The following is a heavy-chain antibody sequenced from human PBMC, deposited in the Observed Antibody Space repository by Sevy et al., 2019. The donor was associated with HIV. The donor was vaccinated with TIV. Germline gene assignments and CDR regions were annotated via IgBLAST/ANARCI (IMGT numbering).Heavy chain of an antibody. J-gene: IGHJ3*02. CDR3: ARVLGSYFGDAFDI. CDR2: INWNGGST. Sequence: GGSLRLSCAASGFTFDDYGMSWVRQAPGKGLEWVSGINWNGGSTGYADSVKGRFTISRDNAKNSLYLQMNSLRAEDTALYHCARVLGSYFGDAFDIWGQGTMVTVSS. V-gene: IGHV3-20*01. CDR1: GFTFDDYG. D-gene: IGHD1-26*01.